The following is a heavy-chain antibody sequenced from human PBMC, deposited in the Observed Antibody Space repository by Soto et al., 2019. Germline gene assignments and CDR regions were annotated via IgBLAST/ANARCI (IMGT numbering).Heavy chain of an antibody. CDR3: ARDEYSSSWYSHYYYYYGMDV. Sequence: ETLSLTCTVSGVSFSGYYWSGIRQPPGKGLEWIGEINHSGSTNYNPSLKSRVTISVDASKNQFSLKLSSVTAADTAVYYCARDEYSSSWYSHYYYYYGMDVWGQGTKVTVYS. CDR1: GVSFSGYY. CDR2: INHSGST. J-gene: IGHJ6*02. D-gene: IGHD6-13*01. V-gene: IGHV4-34*01.